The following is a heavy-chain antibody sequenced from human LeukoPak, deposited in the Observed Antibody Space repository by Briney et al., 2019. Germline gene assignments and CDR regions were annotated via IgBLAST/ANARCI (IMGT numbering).Heavy chain of an antibody. J-gene: IGHJ4*02. Sequence: ASVKVSCKASGYTFTGYYMHWVRQAPGQGLEWMGWINPNSGGTNYAQKFQGRVTMTRDTSISAAYMELTRLRSDDTAVYYCARDNGDYWFDYWGQGTLVTVSS. CDR1: GYTFTGYY. CDR3: ARDNGDYWFDY. CDR2: INPNSGGT. D-gene: IGHD4-17*01. V-gene: IGHV1-2*02.